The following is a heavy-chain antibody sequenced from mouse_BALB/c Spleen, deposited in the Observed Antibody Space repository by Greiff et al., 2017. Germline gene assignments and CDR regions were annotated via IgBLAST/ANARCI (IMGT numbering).Heavy chain of an antibody. J-gene: IGHJ1*01. Sequence: DVMLVESGGGLVKPGGSLKLSCAASGFTFSSYAMSWVRQTPEKRLEWVASISSGGSTYYPDSVKGRFTISRDNARNILYLQMSSLRSEDTAMYYCARGYDDYWYFDVWGAGTTVTVSS. V-gene: IGHV5-6-5*01. CDR1: GFTFSSYA. D-gene: IGHD2-3*01. CDR3: ARGYDDYWYFDV. CDR2: ISSGGST.